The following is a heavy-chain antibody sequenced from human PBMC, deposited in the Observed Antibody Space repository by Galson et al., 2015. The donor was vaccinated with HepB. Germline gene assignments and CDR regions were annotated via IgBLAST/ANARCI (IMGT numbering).Heavy chain of an antibody. V-gene: IGHV3-30-3*01. J-gene: IGHJ3*02. Sequence: SLRLSCAASGFTFSSYAMHWVRQAPGKGLEWVAVISYDGSNKYYADSVKGRFTISRDNSKNTLYLQMNSLRAEDTAVYCCARGQYYYDSSERDDAFDILGQGTMVTVSS. D-gene: IGHD3-22*01. CDR1: GFTFSSYA. CDR3: ARGQYYYDSSERDDAFDI. CDR2: ISYDGSNK.